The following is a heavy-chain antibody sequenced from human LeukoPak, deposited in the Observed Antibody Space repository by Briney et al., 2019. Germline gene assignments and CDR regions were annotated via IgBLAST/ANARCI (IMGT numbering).Heavy chain of an antibody. CDR1: GGTFTSYY. J-gene: IGHJ4*02. CDR3: ARDQDGSGSYYYFDY. CDR2: INPSGGST. D-gene: IGHD3-10*01. Sequence: GASVKVSCKASGGTFTSYYMHWVRQAPGQGLEWMGIINPSGGSTSYAQKFQGRVTMTRDTSTSTVYMELSSLRSEDTAVYYCARDQDGSGSYYYFDYWGQGTLVTVSS. V-gene: IGHV1-46*01.